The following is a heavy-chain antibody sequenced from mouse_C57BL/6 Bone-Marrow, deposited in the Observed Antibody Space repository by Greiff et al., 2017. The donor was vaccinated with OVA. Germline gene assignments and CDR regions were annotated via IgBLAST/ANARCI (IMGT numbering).Heavy chain of an antibody. CDR3: ASDQPTHRYYAMDY. CDR2: ISDGGSYT. V-gene: IGHV5-4*03. Sequence: EVKLVESGGGLVKPGGSLKLSCAASGFTFSSYAMSWVRQTPEKRLEWVATISDGGSYTYYPDNVKGRFTISRDNAKNNLYLQMSHLKSEDTAMYYCASDQPTHRYYAMDYWGQGTSVTVSS. CDR1: GFTFSSYA. J-gene: IGHJ4*01. D-gene: IGHD2-10*01.